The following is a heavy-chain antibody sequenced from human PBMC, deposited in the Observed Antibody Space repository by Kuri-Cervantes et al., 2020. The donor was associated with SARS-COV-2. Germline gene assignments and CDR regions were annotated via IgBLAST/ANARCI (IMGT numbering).Heavy chain of an antibody. D-gene: IGHD1-26*01. V-gene: IGHV4-34*01. CDR2: INHTGSA. CDR1: GGSFSDYY. J-gene: IGHJ4*02. Sequence: SQTLSLTCGVYGGSFSDYYWTWIRQPPMKGLEWIGEINHTGSATYNPSPKSRVTMSVDTSKNQFSLKLSSVTAADTAVYYRARGGELLQMIDYWGQGTLVTVSS. CDR3: ARGGELLQMIDY.